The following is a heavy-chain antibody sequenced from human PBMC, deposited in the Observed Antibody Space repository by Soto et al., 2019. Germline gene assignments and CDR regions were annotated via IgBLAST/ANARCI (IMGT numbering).Heavy chain of an antibody. CDR1: GYSFDSFG. CDR3: ARLGHYDFLTGYPDNHNWFDP. V-gene: IGHV1-18*01. Sequence: ASVKVSCKASGYSFDSFGISWVRQAPGQGLEWMGRVNAHNHITKYAQKFQGRVTMTTDTSTSTVYMEMRSLRSDDTAVYYCARLGHYDFLTGYPDNHNWFDPWG. D-gene: IGHD3-9*01. J-gene: IGHJ5*02. CDR2: VNAHNHIT.